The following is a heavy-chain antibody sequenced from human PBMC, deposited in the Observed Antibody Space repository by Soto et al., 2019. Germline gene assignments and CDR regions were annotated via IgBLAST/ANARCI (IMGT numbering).Heavy chain of an antibody. CDR2: VSYDGHNK. Sequence: PGGSLRLSCGASGFTFSGYGMHWVCQAPGNGLEWVSFVSYDGHNKYYGESVRGRFTIARDNSKRTLFLHMNSLRKEDTAVYYCTFSDSSEVDHWGQGALVTVSS. V-gene: IGHV3-30*03. CDR1: GFTFSGYG. J-gene: IGHJ4*02. D-gene: IGHD6-6*01. CDR3: TFSDSSEVDH.